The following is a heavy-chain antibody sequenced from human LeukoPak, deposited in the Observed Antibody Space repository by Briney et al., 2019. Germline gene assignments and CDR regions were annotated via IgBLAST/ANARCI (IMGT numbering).Heavy chain of an antibody. CDR3: AKARNYYDSSGNDY. Sequence: GGSLRLSCAASGFTFSSYAMSWVRQAPGKGLEWVSAISGSGGSTYYADSVKGRFTISRDNSKNTLYLQMNSLRAEYTAVYYCAKARNYYDSSGNDYWGQGTLVTVSS. CDR2: ISGSGGST. CDR1: GFTFSSYA. J-gene: IGHJ4*02. D-gene: IGHD3-22*01. V-gene: IGHV3-23*01.